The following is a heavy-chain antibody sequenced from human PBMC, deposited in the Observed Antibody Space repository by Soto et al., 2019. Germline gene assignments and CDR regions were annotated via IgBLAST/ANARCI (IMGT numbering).Heavy chain of an antibody. V-gene: IGHV2-5*02. J-gene: IGHJ4*02. CDR1: GFSLSTSGVG. CDR3: ARTFYGGNSFDY. D-gene: IGHD4-17*01. CDR2: IYWDDDK. Sequence: QITLKESGPPLVKPTQTLTLTCTFSGFSLSTSGVGVGWIRQPPGKALEWLAVIYWDDDKRYSPSLKSRLTITKDTSKNQVVLTMTNMDPVDTAPYYCARTFYGGNSFDYWGRGTLVTVSS.